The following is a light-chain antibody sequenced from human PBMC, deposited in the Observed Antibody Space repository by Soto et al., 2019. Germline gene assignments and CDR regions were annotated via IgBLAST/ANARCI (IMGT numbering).Light chain of an antibody. V-gene: IGKV1-5*03. Sequence: IQMTRSPSSGSASVGDRVTITFRASQGIRNDLGWYQQKPGRAPKLLIYKASTLESGVPSRFSGSGSGTEFTLTISSLQPDDFATYYCQQYNVYWTFGQGTKVDIK. CDR1: QGIRND. CDR3: QQYNVYWT. J-gene: IGKJ1*01. CDR2: KAS.